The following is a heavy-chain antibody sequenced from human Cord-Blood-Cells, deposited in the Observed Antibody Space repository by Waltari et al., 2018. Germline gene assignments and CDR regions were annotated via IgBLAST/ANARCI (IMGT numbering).Heavy chain of an antibody. V-gene: IGHV1-18*01. CDR3: ARDIGFWSGYHNPGAFDI. Sequence: QVQLVQSGAEVKKPGASVKVSCKASGYTFTSSGISWVRQAPGRGLEWMGWISAYNGNTNYAQKLQGRVTMTTDTSTSTAYMELRSLRSDDTAVYYCARDIGFWSGYHNPGAFDIWGQGTMVTVSS. CDR1: GYTFTSSG. J-gene: IGHJ3*02. D-gene: IGHD3-3*01. CDR2: ISAYNGNT.